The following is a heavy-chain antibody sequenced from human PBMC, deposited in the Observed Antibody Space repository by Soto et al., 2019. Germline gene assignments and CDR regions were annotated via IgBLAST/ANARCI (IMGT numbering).Heavy chain of an antibody. CDR3: SIGSWSAETFDV. CDR2: IIPMLTVT. D-gene: IGHD2-2*01. Sequence: QVHLIQSGAEVKKPGSSLKVSCKAAGGTFNTYTLFWVRQAPGHGLEWMGRIIPMLTVTNSAQKFQGRLTLTADKSTGTAFMELTSLRSDDTAVYYCSIGSWSAETFDVWGQGTMVTVSS. V-gene: IGHV1-69*02. CDR1: GGTFNTYT. J-gene: IGHJ3*01.